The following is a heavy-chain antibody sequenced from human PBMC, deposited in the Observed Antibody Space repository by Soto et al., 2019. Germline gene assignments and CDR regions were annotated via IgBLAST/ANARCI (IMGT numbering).Heavy chain of an antibody. D-gene: IGHD1-1*01. CDR3: TNWNYVDY. J-gene: IGHJ4*02. CDR2: INSDGSST. CDR1: GFTFSSSW. Sequence: QPGGSLRLSCAASGFTFSSSWMHWVRQAPGKGLVWVSRINSDGSSTSYADSAKGRFTISRDNAENTLYLQMDSLRAEDTAVYYCTNWNYVDYWGQGTLVTVSS. V-gene: IGHV3-74*01.